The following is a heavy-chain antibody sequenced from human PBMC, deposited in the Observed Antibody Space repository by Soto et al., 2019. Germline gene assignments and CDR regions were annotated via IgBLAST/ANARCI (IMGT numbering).Heavy chain of an antibody. Sequence: ASVKVSCKASGYTFTSYYMHWVRQAPGQGLERMGIINPSGGSTSYAQKFQGRVTMTRDTSTSTVYMELSSLRSEDTAVYYCARDRAGRGAFYYYYGMDVWGQGTTVTVS. J-gene: IGHJ6*02. CDR1: GYTFTSYY. CDR2: INPSGGST. D-gene: IGHD6-13*01. V-gene: IGHV1-46*01. CDR3: ARDRAGRGAFYYYYGMDV.